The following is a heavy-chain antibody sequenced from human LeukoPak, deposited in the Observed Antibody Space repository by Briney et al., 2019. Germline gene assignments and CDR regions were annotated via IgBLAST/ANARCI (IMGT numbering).Heavy chain of an antibody. J-gene: IGHJ6*03. CDR2: MNPNSGNT. Sequence: ASVKVSCKASGYTFTSYDINWVRQATGQGLEWMGWMNPNSGNTGYAQKFQGRVTMTRNTSISTAYMELSSLRSEDTAVYYCARVVPQYQPLLHYYMDVWGKGTTVTVSS. CDR1: GYTFTSYD. CDR3: ARVVPQYQPLLHYYMDV. D-gene: IGHD2-2*01. V-gene: IGHV1-8*01.